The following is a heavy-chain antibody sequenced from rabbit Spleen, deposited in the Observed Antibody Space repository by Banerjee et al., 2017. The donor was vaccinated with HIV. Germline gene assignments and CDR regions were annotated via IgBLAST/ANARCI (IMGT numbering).Heavy chain of an antibody. CDR3: ARADSVVYHASNL. D-gene: IGHD6-1*01. CDR2: IDTGSSGFT. CDR1: GFSFSSSYW. V-gene: IGHV1S45*01. J-gene: IGHJ4*01. Sequence: QEQLVESGGGLVQPEGSLTLTCTASGFSFSSSYWICWVRQAPGKGLEWIVCIDTGSSGFTYFASWAKGRFTISKTSSTTVTLQMTGLTAADTATYFCARADSVVYHASNLCGQGTLVTVS.